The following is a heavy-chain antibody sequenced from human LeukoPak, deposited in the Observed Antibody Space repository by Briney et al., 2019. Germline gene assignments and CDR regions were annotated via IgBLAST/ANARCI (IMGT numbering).Heavy chain of an antibody. CDR1: GYTFTSYG. CDR2: ISAYNGNT. CDR3: ASVKTGDYHFDY. Sequence: ASVKVSCKASGYTFTSYGISWVRQAPGQGLEWMGWISAYNGNTNYAQKLQGRVTTTTDTSTSTAYMELRSLRSDDTAVYYCASVKTGDYHFDYWGQGTLVTVSS. V-gene: IGHV1-18*01. D-gene: IGHD4-17*01. J-gene: IGHJ4*02.